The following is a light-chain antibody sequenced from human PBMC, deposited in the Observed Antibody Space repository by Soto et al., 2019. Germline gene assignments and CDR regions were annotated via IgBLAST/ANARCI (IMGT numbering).Light chain of an antibody. Sequence: DIQMTQSPSSLSASVGDRVIITCRASQGISNSLAWYQQKPGKVPKLLIYAASSLQSGVPSRFCGSGSGTDFTLTISRLQPEDVATCYCQKYNSAPLIFGGGTKVEIK. J-gene: IGKJ4*01. CDR1: QGISNS. CDR2: AAS. CDR3: QKYNSAPLI. V-gene: IGKV1-27*01.